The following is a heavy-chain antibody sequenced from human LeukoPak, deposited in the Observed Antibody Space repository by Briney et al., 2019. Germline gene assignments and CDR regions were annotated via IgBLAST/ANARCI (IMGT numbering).Heavy chain of an antibody. V-gene: IGHV3-23*01. CDR3: AKAPYYYDSSGYSY. J-gene: IGHJ4*02. CDR1: GFTFSAFA. CDR2: ITDDGYNT. Sequence: GGSLRLSCAASGFTFSAFAMTWVRQAPGKGLEWVSTITDDGYNTYSADSVKGRITFSRDNSKNTLSLQLRSLRAEDTAVYYCAKAPYYYDSSGYSYWGQGTLVTVSS. D-gene: IGHD3-22*01.